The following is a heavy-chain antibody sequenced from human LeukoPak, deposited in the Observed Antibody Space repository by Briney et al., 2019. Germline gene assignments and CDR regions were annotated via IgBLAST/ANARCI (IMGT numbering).Heavy chain of an antibody. CDR1: GFTFSSYA. D-gene: IGHD4-17*01. CDR3: ARDRSPYSGYGDLVGY. CDR2: ISYDGSNK. V-gene: IGHV3-30-3*01. J-gene: IGHJ4*02. Sequence: SGGSLRLSCAASGFTFSSYAMHWVRQAPGKGLEWVAVISYDGSNKYYADSVKGRFTISRDNSKNALYLQMNSLRAEDTAVYYCARDRSPYSGYGDLVGYWGQGTLVTVSS.